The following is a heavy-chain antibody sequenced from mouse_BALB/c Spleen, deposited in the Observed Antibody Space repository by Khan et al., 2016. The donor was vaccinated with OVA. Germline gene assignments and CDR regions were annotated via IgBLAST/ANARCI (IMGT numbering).Heavy chain of an antibody. J-gene: IGHJ2*01. V-gene: IGHV1-7*01. CDR3: ERRGLRWDFDY. CDR2: INPSTAYT. CDR1: GYTFINYW. Sequence: VQLQQSGAELAKPGASVKMSCKASGYTFINYWILWVKQRPGQGLEWIGYINPSTAYTEYNQNFKDKATLTADKSSRTAYMQRSSLTSEDSAVYYCERRGLRWDFDYWGQGTTLTVSS. D-gene: IGHD1-1*01.